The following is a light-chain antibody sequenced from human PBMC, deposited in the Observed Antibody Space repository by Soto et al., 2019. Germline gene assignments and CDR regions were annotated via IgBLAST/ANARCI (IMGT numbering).Light chain of an antibody. CDR1: QTITSW. CDR3: QQYNSYPST. J-gene: IGKJ1*01. Sequence: DIQMTQSPSTLSASVGDRVTITCRASQTITSWLAWYQQKPGKAPKLLIYDASSLQSGVPSRFSGSGSGTEFTLTISSLQPGDFATYYCQQYNSYPSTFGQGTKVDIK. CDR2: DAS. V-gene: IGKV1-5*01.